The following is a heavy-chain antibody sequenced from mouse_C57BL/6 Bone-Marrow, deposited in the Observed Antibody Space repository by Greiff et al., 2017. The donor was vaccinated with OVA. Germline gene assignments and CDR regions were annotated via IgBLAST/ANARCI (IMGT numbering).Heavy chain of an antibody. Sequence: VKLMESGPELVKPGASVKISCKASGYAFSSSWMNWVKQRPGKGLEWIGRIYPGDGDTNYNGKFKGKATLTADKSSSTAYMQLSSLTSEDSAVYFCASGYYDYDVGFAYWGQGTLVTVSA. CDR2: IYPGDGDT. J-gene: IGHJ3*01. CDR1: GYAFSSSW. CDR3: ASGYYDYDVGFAY. D-gene: IGHD2-4*01. V-gene: IGHV1-82*01.